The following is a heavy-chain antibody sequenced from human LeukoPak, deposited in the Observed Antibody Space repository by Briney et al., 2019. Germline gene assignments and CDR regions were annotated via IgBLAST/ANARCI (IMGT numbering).Heavy chain of an antibody. CDR3: ARLEFRYFDY. D-gene: IGHD3-3*01. CDR2: IYSGGST. J-gene: IGHJ4*02. CDR1: GFTVSSNS. V-gene: IGHV3-53*01. Sequence: GGSLRLSCAASGFTVSSNSMTWVRQAPGKGLEWVSAIYSGGSTYSADSVKGRFTISRDNSKNTLYLQMNSLRAEDTAVYYCARLEFRYFDYWGQGTLVTVSS.